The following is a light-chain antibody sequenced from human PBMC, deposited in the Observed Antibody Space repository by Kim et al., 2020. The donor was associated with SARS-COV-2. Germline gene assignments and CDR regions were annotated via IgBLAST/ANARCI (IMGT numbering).Light chain of an antibody. J-gene: IGKJ2*01. CDR3: QQYYSQSYT. V-gene: IGKV1-5*01. CDR2: DAS. Sequence: SASIGDRVTITCRASESIDRWLAWYQQKPGKAPKVLIHDASSLESGVPVRCSGSGSGTEFTLTISSLQPDDFATYYCQQYYSQSYTFGQGTKLEI. CDR1: ESIDRW.